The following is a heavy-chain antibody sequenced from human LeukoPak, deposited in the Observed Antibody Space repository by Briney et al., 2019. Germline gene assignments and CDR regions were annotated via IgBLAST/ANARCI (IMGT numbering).Heavy chain of an antibody. V-gene: IGHV1-8*03. Sequence: ASVKVSCKASGYTFTSYDINWVRQATGQGLEWMGWMNPNSGNTGYAQKFQGRVTITRNTSISTAYMELSSLRSEDTAVYYCARAPRITMVRGVIYWFDPWGQGTLVTVSS. CDR1: GYTFTSYD. J-gene: IGHJ5*02. D-gene: IGHD3-10*01. CDR2: MNPNSGNT. CDR3: ARAPRITMVRGVIYWFDP.